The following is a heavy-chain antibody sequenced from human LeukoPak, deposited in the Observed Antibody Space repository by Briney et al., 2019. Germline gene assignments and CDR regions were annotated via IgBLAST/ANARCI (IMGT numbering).Heavy chain of an antibody. J-gene: IGHJ4*02. CDR2: MNPNSDNT. Sequence: ASVKVSCKASGYTFTGYDISWVRQATGQGLEWMGWMNPNSDNTGYAQKFQGRLTITRNTSISTAYMELSSLRSEDTAVYYCARGQRVRETLGGYWGQGTLVTVSS. CDR3: ARGQRVRETLGGY. V-gene: IGHV1-8*03. CDR1: GYTFTGYD. D-gene: IGHD3-10*01.